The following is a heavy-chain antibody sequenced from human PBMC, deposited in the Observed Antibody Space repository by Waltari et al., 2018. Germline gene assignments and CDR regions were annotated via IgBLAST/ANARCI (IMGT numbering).Heavy chain of an antibody. V-gene: IGHV4-4*07. CDR1: GASITTYY. CDR2: IYSSGST. Sequence: QVQLQESGPGLVKPSETLSLTCPVSGASITTYYWSWIRQPAGKGLEWIGRIYSSGSTDYNPSLKSRVTMSLDTSKNQFSLRLSSVAAADTAVYYCAGQMATTYNWFDPWGQGTLVTVSS. D-gene: IGHD5-12*01. J-gene: IGHJ5*02. CDR3: AGQMATTYNWFDP.